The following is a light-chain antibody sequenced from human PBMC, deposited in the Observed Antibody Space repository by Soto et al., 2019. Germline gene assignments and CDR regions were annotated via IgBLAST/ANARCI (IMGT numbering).Light chain of an antibody. J-gene: IGLJ2*01. CDR2: GDN. CDR3: EVWDDSPSGLVL. CDR1: GSNIGSNS. Sequence: QYVLTQPPSASGTPGQSVTISCSGSGSNIGSNSVNWYQQVPGTAPKLLIYGDNRRPSGVPDRFTGSKSGTSASLAISGLQSEDEADYYCEVWDDSPSGLVLFGGGTKLTVL. V-gene: IGLV1-44*01.